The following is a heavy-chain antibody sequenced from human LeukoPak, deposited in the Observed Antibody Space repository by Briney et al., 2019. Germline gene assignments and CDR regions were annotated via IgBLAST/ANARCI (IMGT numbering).Heavy chain of an antibody. CDR3: ATVLLGKQLDCTSTNCYK. Sequence: PGGSLRLPCAASGFTFSSYGMHWVRQAPGKGLEWVAFIRYDGSNKYYADSVKGRFTISRDNSKNTLYLQMNSLRAEDTAVYYCATVLLGKQLDCTSTNCYKGGQGTLVTVSS. CDR1: GFTFSSYG. D-gene: IGHD2-2*02. J-gene: IGHJ4*02. V-gene: IGHV3-30*02. CDR2: IRYDGSNK.